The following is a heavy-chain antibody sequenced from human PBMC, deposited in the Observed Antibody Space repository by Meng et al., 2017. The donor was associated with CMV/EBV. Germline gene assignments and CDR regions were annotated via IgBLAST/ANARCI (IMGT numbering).Heavy chain of an antibody. CDR2: ISSSSSYI. V-gene: IGHV3-21*01. CDR3: ARDEGGGIG. CDR1: GFTFSSYS. D-gene: IGHD2-15*01. Sequence: GESLKISCAASGFTFSSYSMNWVRQAPGKGLEWVSSISSSSSYIYYADSVKGRFTISRDNAKNSLYLQMNSLRPEDTAVYYCARDEGGGIGWGQGTLVTVSS. J-gene: IGHJ4*02.